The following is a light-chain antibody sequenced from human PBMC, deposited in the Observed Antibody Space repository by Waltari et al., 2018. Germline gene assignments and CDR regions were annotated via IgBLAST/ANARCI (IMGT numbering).Light chain of an antibody. CDR1: SSDIGGYIH. V-gene: IGLV2-23*02. CDR3: CSYAGSNSHVL. J-gene: IGLJ2*01. CDR2: DVT. Sequence: QSALTQPASVSGSPGQSITISCAGTSSDIGGYIHVSWYQQHPGKAPKLMIHDVTKRPSGVSHRFSGSKSGNTASLTISGLQAEDEADYYCCSYAGSNSHVLFGGGTKLTVL.